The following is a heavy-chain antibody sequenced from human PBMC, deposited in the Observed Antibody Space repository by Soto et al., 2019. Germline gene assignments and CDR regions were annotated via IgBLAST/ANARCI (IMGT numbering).Heavy chain of an antibody. J-gene: IGHJ4*02. V-gene: IGHV3-30*03. D-gene: IGHD3-3*01. CDR2: ISYDGSNK. CDR3: AIPIFGVASD. CDR1: GFTFSSYG. Sequence: GGSLRLSCAASGFTFSSYGMHWVRQAPGKGLEWVAVISYDGSNKYYADSVKGRFTISRDNSKNTLYLQMNTLRAEETAVYYCAIPIFGVASDWGQGTLVTVSS.